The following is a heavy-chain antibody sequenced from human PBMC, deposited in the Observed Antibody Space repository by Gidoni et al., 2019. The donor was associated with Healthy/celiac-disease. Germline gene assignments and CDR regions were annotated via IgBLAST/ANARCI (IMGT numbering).Heavy chain of an antibody. V-gene: IGHV3-48*03. CDR1: GFNFSSYE. CDR3: ASGSDFDY. CDR2: ISSSGSTI. J-gene: IGHJ4*02. Sequence: EVQLVESGGGLVQPGGSLRPPCTASGFNFSSYEMNWVRQAPGKGLEWVSYISSSGSTIYYADSVKGRFTISRDNAKNSLYLQMNSLRAEDTAVYYCASGSDFDYWGQGTLVTVSS.